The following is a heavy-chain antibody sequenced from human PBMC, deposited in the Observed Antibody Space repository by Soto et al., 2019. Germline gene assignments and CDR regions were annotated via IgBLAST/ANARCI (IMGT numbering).Heavy chain of an antibody. J-gene: IGHJ6*03. CDR2: IRSKANSYAT. V-gene: IGHV3-73*01. D-gene: IGHD3-10*01. Sequence: GGSLRLSCAASGFTFSGSAMHWVRQASGKGLEWVGRIRSKANSYATAYAASVKGRFTISRDDSKNTAYLQMNSLKTEDTAVYYCTRHSGWRITMVRGVSLPSLDYYYMDVWGKGTTVTVSS. CDR1: GFTFSGSA. CDR3: TRHSGWRITMVRGVSLPSLDYYYMDV.